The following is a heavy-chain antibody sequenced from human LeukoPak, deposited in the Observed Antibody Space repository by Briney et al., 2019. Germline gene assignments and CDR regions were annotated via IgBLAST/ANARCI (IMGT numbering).Heavy chain of an antibody. CDR1: GGSISSSNW. CDR2: IYHSGST. J-gene: IGHJ6*03. D-gene: IGHD6-6*01. V-gene: IGHV4-4*02. Sequence: PSGTLSLTCAVSGGSISSSNWWSWVRQPPGKGLEWIGEIYHSGSTNYNPSLKSRVTISVDTSKNQFSLKLSSVTAADTAVYYCAISSIGNLYYYYYMDVWGKGTTVTVSS. CDR3: AISSIGNLYYYYYMDV.